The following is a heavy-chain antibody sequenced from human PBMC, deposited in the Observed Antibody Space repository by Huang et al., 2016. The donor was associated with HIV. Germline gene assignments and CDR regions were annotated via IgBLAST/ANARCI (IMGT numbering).Heavy chain of an antibody. V-gene: IGHV3-30*18. J-gene: IGHJ4*02. CDR1: GFSFSDSG. D-gene: IGHD3-10*01. CDR3: AKDRRAYYYGSGIEY. Sequence: QVQLVESGGGVVEPGRSLRVSCAASGFSFSDSGMHWVRQAPGKGLEWVAVISYDGRNKFYAEAVKGRFTISRDNAKNTVYLQMNSLRAGDTAVYYCAKDRRAYYYGSGIEYWGQGARVTVSS. CDR2: ISYDGRNK.